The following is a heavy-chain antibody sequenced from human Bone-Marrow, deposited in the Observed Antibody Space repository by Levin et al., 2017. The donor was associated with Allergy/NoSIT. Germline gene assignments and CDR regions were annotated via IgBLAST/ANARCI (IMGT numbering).Heavy chain of an antibody. CDR1: GGSFSGYY. V-gene: IGHV4-34*01. J-gene: IGHJ6*02. D-gene: IGHD6-13*01. CDR2: INHSGST. Sequence: GSLRLSCAVYGGSFSGYYWSWIRQPPGKGLEWIGEINHSGSTNYNPSLKSRVTISVDTSKNQFSLKLSSVTAADTAVYYCARGRGRVAAAGRGNYYYGMDVWGQGTTVTVSS. CDR3: ARGRGRVAAAGRGNYYYGMDV.